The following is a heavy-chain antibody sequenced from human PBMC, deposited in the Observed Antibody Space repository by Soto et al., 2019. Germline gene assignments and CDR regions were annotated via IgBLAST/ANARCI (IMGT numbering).Heavy chain of an antibody. CDR3: SRNPLMIVGATTPLFDY. Sequence: ASVKVSCKASGYTFTSYAMHWVRQAPGQRLEWMGWINAGNGNTKYSQKFQGRVTITRDTSASTAYMELISLRSEDTAVYYCSRNPLMIVGATTPLFDYWGQGALVTVSS. CDR1: GYTFTSYA. CDR2: INAGNGNT. D-gene: IGHD1-26*01. V-gene: IGHV1-3*01. J-gene: IGHJ4*02.